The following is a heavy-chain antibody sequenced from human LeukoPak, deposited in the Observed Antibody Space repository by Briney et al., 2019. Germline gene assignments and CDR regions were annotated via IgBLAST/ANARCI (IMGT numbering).Heavy chain of an antibody. CDR1: GGTFSSYA. D-gene: IGHD5-24*01. V-gene: IGHV1-69*01. Sequence: GSSVTVSCTASGGTFSSYAISWVQQAPGQGLEWMGGIIPIFGTANYAQKLQGRVTITADESTSTAYMELSSLRSEDTAVYYCAVGRRGRDGYNFDFDYWGQGTLVTVSS. CDR3: AVGRRGRDGYNFDFDY. J-gene: IGHJ4*02. CDR2: IIPIFGTA.